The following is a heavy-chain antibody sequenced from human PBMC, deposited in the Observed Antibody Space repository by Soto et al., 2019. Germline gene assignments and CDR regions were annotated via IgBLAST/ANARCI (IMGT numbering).Heavy chain of an antibody. CDR3: AMDLYGGSSRFDY. V-gene: IGHV3-30*03. J-gene: IGHJ4*02. CDR2: ISSDGSKK. CDR1: GFTFSNNG. Sequence: QVQLVESGGGVVQPGRSLRLSCVASGFTFSNNGIHWVRQAPGKGLEWVAVISSDGSKKYYADSVKGRFTISRDNSKNTLYLQMNRLRAEDTAVYYCAMDLYGGSSRFDYWCQGTLVTVSS. D-gene: IGHD2-15*01.